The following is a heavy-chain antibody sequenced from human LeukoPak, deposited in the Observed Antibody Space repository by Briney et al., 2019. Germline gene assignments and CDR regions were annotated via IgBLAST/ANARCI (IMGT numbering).Heavy chain of an antibody. CDR2: ISSSGGTI. CDR3: ARDYDSSGFYDY. D-gene: IGHD3-22*01. CDR1: GFTFSNHE. Sequence: PGGSLRLSCAASGFTFSNHEMTWVRPAPGKGLEWVSYISSSGGTIYYADSVKGRFTISRDNAKNSLYLQMNSLRAEDTAVYYCARDYDSSGFYDYWGQGTLVTVSS. J-gene: IGHJ4*02. V-gene: IGHV3-48*03.